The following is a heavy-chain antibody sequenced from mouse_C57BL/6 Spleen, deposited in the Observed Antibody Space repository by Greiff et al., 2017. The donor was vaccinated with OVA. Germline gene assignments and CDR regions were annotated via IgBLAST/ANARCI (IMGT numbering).Heavy chain of an antibody. CDR2: ISSGGSYT. J-gene: IGHJ2*01. V-gene: IGHV5-6*01. Sequence: VQLKESGGDLVKPGGSLKLSCAASGFTFSSYGMSWVRQTPDKRLEWVATISSGGSYTYYPDSVKGRFTISRDNAKNTLYLQMSSLKSEDTAMYYCARQRDYGSSPYYFDYWGQGTTLTVSS. D-gene: IGHD1-1*01. CDR1: GFTFSSYG. CDR3: ARQRDYGSSPYYFDY.